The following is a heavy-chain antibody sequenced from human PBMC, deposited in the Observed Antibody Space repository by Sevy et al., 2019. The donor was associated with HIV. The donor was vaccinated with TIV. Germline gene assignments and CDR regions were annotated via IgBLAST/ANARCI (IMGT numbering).Heavy chain of an antibody. Sequence: ASVKVSCKASGYTFTSYYMHWVRQAPGQGLEWMGIINPRGGSTSYAQMFQGRVTMTRDTSTSTVYMELSSLRSEDTAVYYCARDRSGGIAAAGPFDPWGQGTLVTVSS. CDR2: INPRGGST. CDR3: ARDRSGGIAAAGPFDP. J-gene: IGHJ5*02. D-gene: IGHD6-13*01. CDR1: GYTFTSYY. V-gene: IGHV1-46*01.